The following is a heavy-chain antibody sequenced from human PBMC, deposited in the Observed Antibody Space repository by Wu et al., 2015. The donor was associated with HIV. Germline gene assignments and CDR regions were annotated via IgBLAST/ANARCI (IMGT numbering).Heavy chain of an antibody. CDR2: INPANTGT. CDR1: GYTFTDYY. CDR3: ARDPQDGTTWYTH. V-gene: IGHV1-2*02. Sequence: QVLLVQSGSEVKKSGASVRVSCKTSGYTFTDYYIHWVRQAPGQGLEWMGWINPANTGTKYAQNFQDRVTMTRDTSVSTAYMELRSLRSDDTAVYYCARDPQDGTTWYTHWGQGTLVTVSS. D-gene: IGHD6-13*01. J-gene: IGHJ4*02.